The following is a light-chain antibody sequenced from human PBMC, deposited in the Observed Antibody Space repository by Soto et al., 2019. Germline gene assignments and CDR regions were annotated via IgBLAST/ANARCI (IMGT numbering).Light chain of an antibody. J-gene: IGLJ2*01. CDR3: SSYTRSSTLVV. Sequence: QSALTQPASVSGSPGQSVTISCTGTSSDIGVYNYVSWYQQHPGKAPKLMIYEVSNRPSGVSNRFSGPKSGNTASLTISGLQAEDEADYYCSSYTRSSTLVVFGGGTKLTVL. CDR1: SSDIGVYNY. V-gene: IGLV2-14*01. CDR2: EVS.